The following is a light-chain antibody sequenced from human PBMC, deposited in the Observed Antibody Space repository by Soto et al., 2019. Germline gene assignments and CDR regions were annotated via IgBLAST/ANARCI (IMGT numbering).Light chain of an antibody. Sequence: EIVMTQSPATLSVSPGERATLSCRASQSVSSNLAWYQQKPGQAPRLLIYGASTRATGIPARFSGSGSGTECTITISSLQSEDFAVYYCQQYNNWPPWKFGQGTKVESK. CDR3: QQYNNWPPWK. V-gene: IGKV3-15*01. CDR2: GAS. CDR1: QSVSSN. J-gene: IGKJ1*01.